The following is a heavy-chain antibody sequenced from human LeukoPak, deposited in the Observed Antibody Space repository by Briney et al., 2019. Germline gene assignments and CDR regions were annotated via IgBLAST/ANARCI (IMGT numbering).Heavy chain of an antibody. J-gene: IGHJ4*02. Sequence: ASVKVSCEASGYTFTGYYMHWVRQAPGQGLEWMGWINPNSGGTNYAQKFQGRVTMTRDTSISTAYMELSRLRSDDTAVYYCAREEYSYGSLDYWGQGTLVTVSS. CDR2: INPNSGGT. CDR3: AREEYSYGSLDY. CDR1: GYTFTGYY. D-gene: IGHD5-18*01. V-gene: IGHV1-2*02.